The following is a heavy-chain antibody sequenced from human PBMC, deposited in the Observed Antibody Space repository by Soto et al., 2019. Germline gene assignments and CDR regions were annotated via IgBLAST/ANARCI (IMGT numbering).Heavy chain of an antibody. CDR1: GYTFTSYG. D-gene: IGHD3-3*01. CDR3: ARDYDFWSGFDYYYYGMYV. V-gene: IGHV1-18*01. CDR2: ISAYNGNT. J-gene: IGHJ6*02. Sequence: RASVKVSCKASGYTFTSYGISWVRQAPGQGLEWMGWISAYNGNTNYAQKLQGRVTMTTDTSTSTAYMELRSLRSDDTAVYYCARDYDFWSGFDYYYYGMYVWGQGTTVTVSS.